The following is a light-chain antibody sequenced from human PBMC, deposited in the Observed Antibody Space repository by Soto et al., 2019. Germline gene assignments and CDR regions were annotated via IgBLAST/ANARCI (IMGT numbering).Light chain of an antibody. CDR3: SSYTSSSTWV. CDR2: DVS. CDR1: SSDVGGYNY. J-gene: IGLJ3*02. V-gene: IGLV2-14*01. Sequence: QSALTQPASVSGSPGQSITISCTGTSSDVGGYNYVSWYQQHPGKAPKLMIYDVSNRPSGVSNRCSGSKSGNTASLTISGLQAEDEAHYYCSSYTSSSTWVFGRGTKLTVL.